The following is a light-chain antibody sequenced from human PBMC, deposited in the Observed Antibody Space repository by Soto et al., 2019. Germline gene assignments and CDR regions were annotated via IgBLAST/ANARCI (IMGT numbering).Light chain of an antibody. CDR2: VAS. J-gene: IGKJ2*01. CDR3: QQSYGSPYT. V-gene: IGKV1-39*01. CDR1: QTINSY. Sequence: EIQMTQSPASLSASLGDAVTITCRASQTINSYLNWYQQRPGKAPKLLICVASTLQSGVPLRFSGSGFGTDFPLTITSVQHDDSAKYYWQQSYGSPYTFGQGTKLEIK.